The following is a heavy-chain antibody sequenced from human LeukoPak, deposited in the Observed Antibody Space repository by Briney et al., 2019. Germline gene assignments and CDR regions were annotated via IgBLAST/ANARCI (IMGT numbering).Heavy chain of an antibody. Sequence: GGSLRLSCAASGFTFSSYAMSWVRQAPGKGLEWVSVISISGGSTYYADSVKGRFTISRDNSKNALYLQMNSLRAEDTAVYYCARAYYDFWSGYSPFDYWGQGTLVTVSS. CDR1: GFTFSSYA. V-gene: IGHV3-23*01. D-gene: IGHD3-3*01. CDR3: ARAYYDFWSGYSPFDY. CDR2: ISISGGST. J-gene: IGHJ4*02.